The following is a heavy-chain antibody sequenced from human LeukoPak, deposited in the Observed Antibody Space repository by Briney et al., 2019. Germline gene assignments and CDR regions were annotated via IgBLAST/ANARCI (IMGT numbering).Heavy chain of an antibody. D-gene: IGHD2-8*01. CDR1: GYTFTSYG. Sequence: GASVKVSCKASGYTFTSYGISWVRQAPGQGLEWMGWISAYNGNTNYAQKLQGRVTMTRDTSTSTVYMELSSLRSEDTAVYYCARSYYYFDYWGQGTLVTVSS. J-gene: IGHJ4*02. CDR2: ISAYNGNT. CDR3: ARSYYYFDY. V-gene: IGHV1-18*01.